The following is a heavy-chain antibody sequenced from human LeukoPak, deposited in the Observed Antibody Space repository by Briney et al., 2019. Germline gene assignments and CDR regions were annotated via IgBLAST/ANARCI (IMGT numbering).Heavy chain of an antibody. CDR1: GDSISSYY. J-gene: IGHJ4*02. CDR2: TSGSGST. Sequence: PSETLSLTCSVSGDSISSYYWSWIRQAPGKGLEWIAYTSGSGSTKYNPSPKGRVTVSLDTSNNRFSLELRSVTATDTAVYYCAKHGNSPDWRLGDWGQGMLVTVSS. V-gene: IGHV4-59*08. CDR3: AKHGNSPDWRLGD. D-gene: IGHD3-9*01.